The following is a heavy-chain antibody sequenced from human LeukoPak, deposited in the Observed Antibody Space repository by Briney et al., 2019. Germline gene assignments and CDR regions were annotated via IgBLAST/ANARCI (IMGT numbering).Heavy chain of an antibody. CDR2: ISVYNGNT. J-gene: IGHJ4*02. V-gene: IGHV1-18*01. Sequence: ASVKVSCKASGYTFTSYGISWVRQAPGQGLEWMGWISVYNGNTNYAQKLQGRVTMTTDTSTSTAYMELRSLRSDDTAVYYCASRSTYCSGGSCYRIPFDYWGQGTLVTVSS. CDR1: GYTFTSYG. CDR3: ASRSTYCSGGSCYRIPFDY. D-gene: IGHD2-15*01.